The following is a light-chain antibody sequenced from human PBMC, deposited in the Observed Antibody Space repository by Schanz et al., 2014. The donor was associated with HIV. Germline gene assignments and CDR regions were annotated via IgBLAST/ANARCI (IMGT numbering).Light chain of an antibody. CDR1: TSNIGSNT. CDR3: QSCDISLRGVV. Sequence: QSVLTQPPSTSETPGQRVSISCSGSTSNIGSNTVTWYQQLPGTAPKLLIFGDNHRPSGVPDRFSGSKSGTSASLAITGLQAEDEADYYCQSCDISLRGVVFGGGTKLTVL. V-gene: IGLV1-44*01. J-gene: IGLJ2*01. CDR2: GDN.